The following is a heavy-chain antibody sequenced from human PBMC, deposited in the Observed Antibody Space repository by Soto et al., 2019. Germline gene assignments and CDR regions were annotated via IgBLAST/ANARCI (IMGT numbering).Heavy chain of an antibody. J-gene: IGHJ6*03. D-gene: IGHD6-6*01. Sequence: EHVSGISSNGVGTYYANSVQGRFTISRDNSKNTVYLQMGSLRPEDMAVYYCARRARPDFYYMDVWGKGTTVTVS. V-gene: IGHV3-64*01. CDR2: ISSNGVGT. CDR3: ARRARPDFYYMDV.